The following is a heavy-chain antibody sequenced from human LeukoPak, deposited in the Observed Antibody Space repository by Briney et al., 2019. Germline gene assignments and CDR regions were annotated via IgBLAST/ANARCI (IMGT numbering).Heavy chain of an antibody. D-gene: IGHD7-27*01. CDR1: GGSISSYY. Sequence: SETLSLTCTVSGGSISSYYWSWIRQPPGKGLEWIGYIYYSGSTNYNPSLKSRVTISVDTSKNQFSLKLSSVTAADTAVYYCARRGNWGFFDYWGQGTLVTVSS. CDR2: IYYSGST. V-gene: IGHV4-59*12. J-gene: IGHJ4*02. CDR3: ARRGNWGFFDY.